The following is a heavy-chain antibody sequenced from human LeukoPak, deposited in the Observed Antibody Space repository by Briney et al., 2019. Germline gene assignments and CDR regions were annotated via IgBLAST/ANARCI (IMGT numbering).Heavy chain of an antibody. CDR2: IYPSGST. J-gene: IGHJ4*02. Sequence: SETLSLTFTFSGGSISIYYWSWIRQPPGKGLGWTGYIYPSGSTNYNPSLKSLVTISVDTSKNQFSLKLSSVTAADTAVYYCARHDSGYDSPDYWGQGTLVTVSS. V-gene: IGHV4-4*09. CDR1: GGSISIYY. D-gene: IGHD5-12*01. CDR3: ARHDSGYDSPDY.